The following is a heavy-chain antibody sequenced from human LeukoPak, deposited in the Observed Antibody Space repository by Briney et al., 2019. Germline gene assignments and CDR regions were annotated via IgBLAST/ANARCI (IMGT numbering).Heavy chain of an antibody. CDR3: ARDESPLWYQLGWFDP. CDR2: IYTSGST. D-gene: IGHD2-2*01. V-gene: IGHV4-4*07. CDR1: GGSISSYY. Sequence: PSETLSLTCTVSGGSISSYYWSWIRQPAGKGLEWIGRIYTSGSTNYNPSLKSRVTMSVDTSKNQFSLKLSSVTAADTAVYYCARDESPLWYQLGWFDPWGQGTLVTVSS. J-gene: IGHJ5*02.